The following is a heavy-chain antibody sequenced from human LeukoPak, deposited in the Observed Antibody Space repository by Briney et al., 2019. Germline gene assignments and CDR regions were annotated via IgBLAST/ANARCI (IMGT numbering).Heavy chain of an antibody. CDR1: GGSIRSDTSY. CDR3: ARHTPGTTYSY. D-gene: IGHD1-7*01. Sequence: PSETLSLTCTVSGGSIRSDTSYWVWIRQPPGKGLEWIGTISYSGSTFYNPSLKSRVTISVDTSKNQLSLKLNSVTATDTAVYYCARHTPGTTYSYWGQGSLVTVSS. J-gene: IGHJ4*02. V-gene: IGHV4-39*01. CDR2: ISYSGST.